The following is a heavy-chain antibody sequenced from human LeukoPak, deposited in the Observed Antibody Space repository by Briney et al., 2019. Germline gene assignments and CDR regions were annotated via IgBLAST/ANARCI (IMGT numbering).Heavy chain of an antibody. V-gene: IGHV3-23*01. Sequence: GGSLRLSCAASGFTFSSYAMSWVRQAPGKGLEWVSAISGSGGSTYYADSVKGRFTISRDNSKNSLYLQMNSLRAEDTAVYYCARLKLLWSNYFDYWGQGTLVTVSS. CDR3: ARLKLLWSNYFDY. D-gene: IGHD2-2*01. CDR2: ISGSGGST. J-gene: IGHJ4*02. CDR1: GFTFSSYA.